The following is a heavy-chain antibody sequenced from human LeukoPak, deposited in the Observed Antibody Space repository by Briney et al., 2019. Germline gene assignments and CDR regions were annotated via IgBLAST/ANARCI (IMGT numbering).Heavy chain of an antibody. D-gene: IGHD6-19*01. CDR2: IKEDGREK. CDR1: GFVFTSFW. CDR3: ATSQTTSGRYGNAFDI. Sequence: GGSLRLSCVGSGFVFTSFWMGWVRQAPGKGPEWVANIKEDGREKYYVDSVKGRFTISRDNAKNSLDLQMNNLRVEDTAVYYCATSQTTSGRYGNAFDIWGQGTTVTVSS. J-gene: IGHJ3*02. V-gene: IGHV3-7*01.